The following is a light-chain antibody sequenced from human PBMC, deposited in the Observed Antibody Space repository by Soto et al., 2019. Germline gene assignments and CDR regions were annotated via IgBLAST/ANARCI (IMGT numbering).Light chain of an antibody. J-gene: IGKJ1*01. Sequence: EIVTTQSRATLSVSPVEVSTLSFRSSQSVSSSYLAWYQQKPGQAPRLLIYGASSRATGIPDRFSGSGSGTDFTLTISRLEPEDFAVYYCQQYGSSPWTFGQGTKVDTK. CDR1: QSVSSSY. CDR3: QQYGSSPWT. V-gene: IGKV3-20*01. CDR2: GAS.